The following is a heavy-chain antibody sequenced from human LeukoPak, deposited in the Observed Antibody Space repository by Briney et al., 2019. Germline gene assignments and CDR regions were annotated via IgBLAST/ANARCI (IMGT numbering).Heavy chain of an antibody. Sequence: GGSLRLSCAASGFTFDDYGMSWVRQAPGKGLEWVSGINWNGGSTGYADSVKGRFTISRDNAKNSLYLQMNSLRAEDTALYYCARGAYSGYDWGYYFDYWGQGTLVTVSS. D-gene: IGHD5-12*01. CDR2: INWNGGST. CDR3: ARGAYSGYDWGYYFDY. CDR1: GFTFDDYG. J-gene: IGHJ4*02. V-gene: IGHV3-20*04.